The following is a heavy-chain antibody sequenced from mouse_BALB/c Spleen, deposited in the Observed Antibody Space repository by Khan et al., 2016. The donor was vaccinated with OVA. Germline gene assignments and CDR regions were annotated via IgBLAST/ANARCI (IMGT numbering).Heavy chain of an antibody. D-gene: IGHD1-1*01. J-gene: IGHJ3*01. V-gene: IGHV1S136*01. Sequence: VQLKQSGPELVKPGASVKMSCKASGYTFTSYVMHWVKQKPGQGLEWIGYINPYNDGTKYNEKFKGKATLTSDKSSSTAYMELSSLTSEDSAVYCGARRDYYGSSSFAYWGQGTLVTVSA. CDR2: INPYNDGT. CDR3: ARRDYYGSSSFAY. CDR1: GYTFTSYV.